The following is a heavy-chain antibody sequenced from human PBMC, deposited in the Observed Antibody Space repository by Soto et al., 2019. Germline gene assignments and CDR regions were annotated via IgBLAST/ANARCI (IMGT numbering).Heavy chain of an antibody. Sequence: LSLTCTVSGGSINTFYWSWVRQPAVKGLEWIGRIFSSGSTSFNPSLESRVAMSVDTSKNHFSLNLSSVTAADMAVYYCAREGSYSAYNFAHGIQLWSFDFWGQGALVTVSS. CDR2: IFSSGST. J-gene: IGHJ4*02. CDR3: AREGSYSAYNFAHGIQLWSFDF. V-gene: IGHV4-4*07. CDR1: GGSINTFY. D-gene: IGHD5-12*01.